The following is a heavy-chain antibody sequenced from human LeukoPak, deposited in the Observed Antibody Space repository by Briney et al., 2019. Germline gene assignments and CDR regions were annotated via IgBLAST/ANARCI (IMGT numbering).Heavy chain of an antibody. CDR1: GFTFSSYG. Sequence: GGSLRLSCAASGFTFSSYGMHWVRQAPGKGLEWVAIISYDGSNKYYADSVKGRFTISRNNSKGTLYLQMNSLGAEDSALYYCARDFYDSSRYYYDYWGQGTLVTVSS. CDR2: ISYDGSNK. D-gene: IGHD3-22*01. J-gene: IGHJ4*02. CDR3: ARDFYDSSRYYYDY. V-gene: IGHV3-30*03.